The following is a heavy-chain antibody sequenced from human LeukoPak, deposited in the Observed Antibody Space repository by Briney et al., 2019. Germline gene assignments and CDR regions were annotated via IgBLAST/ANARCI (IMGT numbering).Heavy chain of an antibody. D-gene: IGHD1-26*01. CDR1: GFSVINAW. J-gene: IGHJ6*02. CDR3: ARGVGATKVYGMDV. V-gene: IGHV3-11*01. Sequence: GGSLRLSCAASGFSVINAWMSWVRQAPGQGLEWVSYISSSGSTIYYADSVKGRFTISRDNAKNSLYLQMNSLRAEDTAVYYCARGVGATKVYGMDVWGQGTTVTVSS. CDR2: ISSSGSTI.